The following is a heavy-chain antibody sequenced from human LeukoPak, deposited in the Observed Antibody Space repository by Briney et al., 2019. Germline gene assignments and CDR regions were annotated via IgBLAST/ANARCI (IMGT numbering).Heavy chain of an antibody. J-gene: IGHJ4*02. Sequence: GASVKVSCKASGYTFTSYAMNWVRQAPGQGLEWMGWINTNTGNPTYAQGFTGRFVFSLDTSVSTAYLQISSLKAEDTAVYYCARESPSYDSSDFDYWGQGTLVTVSS. CDR2: INTNTGNP. CDR1: GYTFTSYA. D-gene: IGHD3-22*01. CDR3: ARESPSYDSSDFDY. V-gene: IGHV7-4-1*02.